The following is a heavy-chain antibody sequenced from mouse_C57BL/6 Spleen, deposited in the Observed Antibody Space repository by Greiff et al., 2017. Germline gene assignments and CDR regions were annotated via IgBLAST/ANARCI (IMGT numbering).Heavy chain of an antibody. D-gene: IGHD2-3*01. CDR2: IYPGDGDT. CDR1: GYAFSSSW. V-gene: IGHV1-82*01. Sequence: VQLQESGPELVKPGASVKISCKASGYAFSSSWMNWVKQRPGKGLEWIGRIYPGDGDTNYNGKFKGKATLTADKSSSTAYMQLSSLTSEDSAVYFCANDGYWYFDVWGTGTTVTVSS. CDR3: ANDGYWYFDV. J-gene: IGHJ1*03.